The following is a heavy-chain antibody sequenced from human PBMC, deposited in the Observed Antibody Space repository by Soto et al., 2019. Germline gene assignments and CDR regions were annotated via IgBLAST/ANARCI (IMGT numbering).Heavy chain of an antibody. V-gene: IGHV4-39*01. CDR1: GGSIYSIYYY. CDR3: ARRSVGRCYNY. J-gene: IGHJ4*02. Sequence: QLQLQESGPGLVRSSEALSLTCTVSGGSIYSIYYYWGWIRQPPGKGLEWIGNIYYNGSTYYNPSLKGRVTISMYTSKNQCSLKLHSVTAADTAVYHGARRSVGRCYNYWGQGTLVTVSS. D-gene: IGHD2-15*01. CDR2: IYYNGST.